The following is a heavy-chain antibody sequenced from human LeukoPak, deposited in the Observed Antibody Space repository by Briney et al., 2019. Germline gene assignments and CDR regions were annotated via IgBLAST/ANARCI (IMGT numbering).Heavy chain of an antibody. CDR3: AREWSDSSGYYFDY. D-gene: IGHD3-22*01. CDR2: IYHSGST. V-gene: IGHV4-38-2*02. J-gene: IGHJ4*02. CDR1: GYSISSGHY. Sequence: PSETLSLTCTVSGYSISSGHYWGWIRQSPGKGLEWIGEIYHSGSTNYNPSLKSRVTISVDKSKNQFSLKLSSVTAADTAVYYCAREWSDSSGYYFDYWGQGTLVTVSS.